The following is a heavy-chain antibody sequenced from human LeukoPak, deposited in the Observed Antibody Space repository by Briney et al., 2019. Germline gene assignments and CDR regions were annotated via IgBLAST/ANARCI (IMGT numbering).Heavy chain of an antibody. J-gene: IGHJ4*02. Sequence: GGSLRLSCAASGFTFSSYGMHWVRQAPGKGLERVAVISYDGSNKYYADSVKGRFTISRDNSKNTLYLQMNSLRAEDTAVYYCAKDKGFEMATIYPYYFDYWGQGTLVTVSS. CDR3: AKDKGFEMATIYPYYFDY. D-gene: IGHD5-24*01. CDR2: ISYDGSNK. V-gene: IGHV3-30*18. CDR1: GFTFSSYG.